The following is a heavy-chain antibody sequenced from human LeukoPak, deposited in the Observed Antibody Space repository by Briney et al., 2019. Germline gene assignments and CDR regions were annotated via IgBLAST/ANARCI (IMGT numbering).Heavy chain of an antibody. J-gene: IGHJ5*02. Sequence: GRSLRLSCAASGFTFSSYTLHWVRQAPGKGLEWVAIISYDGNNKYYADSVKGRFTISRDNSKNTLYLQMNSLRAEDTAVCYCARGANYDFWSGYTTDGYNWFDPWGQGTLVTVSS. V-gene: IGHV3-30-3*01. CDR3: ARGANYDFWSGYTTDGYNWFDP. CDR1: GFTFSSYT. D-gene: IGHD3-3*01. CDR2: ISYDGNNK.